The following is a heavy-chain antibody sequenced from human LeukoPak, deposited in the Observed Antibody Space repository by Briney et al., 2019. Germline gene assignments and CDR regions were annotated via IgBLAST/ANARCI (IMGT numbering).Heavy chain of an antibody. CDR3: ARVIVGATSPFDI. V-gene: IGHV1-69*04. Sequence: SVKVSCKASGGTFISYAISWVRQAPGQGLEWMGRIIPILGIANYAQKFQGRVTITADKSTSTAYMELSSLRSEDTAVYYCARVIVGATSPFDIWGQGTMVTVSS. CDR1: GGTFISYA. CDR2: IIPILGIA. J-gene: IGHJ3*02. D-gene: IGHD1-26*01.